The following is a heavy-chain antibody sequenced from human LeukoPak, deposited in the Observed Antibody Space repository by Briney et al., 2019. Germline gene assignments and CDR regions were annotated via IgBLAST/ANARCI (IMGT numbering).Heavy chain of an antibody. CDR2: XSXSXRYX. V-gene: IGHV3-21*01. Sequence: GGSLRLSCAASGFTFSSYSMNXVRQAPGKGLEWVSSXSXSXRYXYXXXSVKGRFTXXXXNAKNSLYLKMNSLRAEDTAVYYCARESGSYDYWGQGTLVTVSS. CDR3: ARESGSYDY. D-gene: IGHD1-26*01. CDR1: GFTFSSYS. J-gene: IGHJ4*02.